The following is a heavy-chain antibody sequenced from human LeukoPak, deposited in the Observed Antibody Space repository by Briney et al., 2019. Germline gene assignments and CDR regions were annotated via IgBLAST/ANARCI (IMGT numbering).Heavy chain of an antibody. CDR3: AREAVAGTTNFDY. J-gene: IGHJ4*02. Sequence: GASVKVSFKASGYTFTGYYMHWVRQAPGQGLEWMGWINPNSGGTNYAQKFQGRVTMTRDTSISTAYMELSGLRSDDTAIYYCAREAVAGTTNFDYWGQGALVTVSS. V-gene: IGHV1-2*02. CDR2: INPNSGGT. D-gene: IGHD6-19*01. CDR1: GYTFTGYY.